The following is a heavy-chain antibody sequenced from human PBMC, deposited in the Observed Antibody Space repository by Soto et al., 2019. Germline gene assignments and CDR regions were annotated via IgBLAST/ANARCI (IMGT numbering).Heavy chain of an antibody. CDR1: GFTFSSYA. Sequence: PGGSLRFSCAASGFTFSSYAMHWVRQAPGKGLEWVAVISYDGSNKYYADSVKGRFTISRDNSKNTLYLQMNSLRAEDTAVYYCARPAGGNSANWYYYYGMDVWGQGTTVTVSS. V-gene: IGHV3-30-3*01. D-gene: IGHD2-21*02. J-gene: IGHJ6*02. CDR2: ISYDGSNK. CDR3: ARPAGGNSANWYYYYGMDV.